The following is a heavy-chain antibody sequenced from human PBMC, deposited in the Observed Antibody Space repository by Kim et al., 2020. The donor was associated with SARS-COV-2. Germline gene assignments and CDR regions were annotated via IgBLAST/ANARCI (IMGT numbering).Heavy chain of an antibody. J-gene: IGHJ1*01. CDR1: GCTFSSWF. CDR2: ISYDGSTN. Sequence: GGSLRLSCAASGCTFSSWFIYCVRQAPGKGLEWVAVISYDGSTNNNADSVKGRFTLSRDNSKNTLYLHMNSLSADGTALYYCSRDTWSRLRGPTYF. CDR3: SRDTWSRLRGPTYF. D-gene: IGHD3-10*01. V-gene: IGHV3-30-3*01.